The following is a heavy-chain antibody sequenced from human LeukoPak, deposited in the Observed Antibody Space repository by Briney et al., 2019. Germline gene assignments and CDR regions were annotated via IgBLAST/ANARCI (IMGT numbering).Heavy chain of an antibody. V-gene: IGHV1-18*01. J-gene: IGHJ4*02. CDR1: GYTFTSYG. D-gene: IGHD3-3*01. Sequence: ASVKVSCKASGYTFTSYGISWVRQAPGQGLEWMGWISAYNGNTNYAQKLQGRVTMTTDTSTSTAYMELRRLRSDDTAVYYCARGSGYDFWSGYYSYWGQGTLVTVSS. CDR2: ISAYNGNT. CDR3: ARGSGYDFWSGYYSY.